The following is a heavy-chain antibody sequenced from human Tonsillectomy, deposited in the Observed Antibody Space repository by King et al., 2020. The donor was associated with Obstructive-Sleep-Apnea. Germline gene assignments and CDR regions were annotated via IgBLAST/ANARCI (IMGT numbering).Heavy chain of an antibody. V-gene: IGHV3-66*01. CDR1: GFSVSSND. D-gene: IGHD6-19*01. CDR2: IYSGGSI. J-gene: IGHJ4*02. Sequence: VQLVESGGGLVQPGGSLRLSCAVSGFSVSSNDMSWVRQAPGKGLEWVSVIYSGGSIYYADSVKGRFTISRDNSKNTLYLQMNSLRAEDTAVYYCARVWQQWKSEFDYWGQGTLVTVSS. CDR3: ARVWQQWKSEFDY.